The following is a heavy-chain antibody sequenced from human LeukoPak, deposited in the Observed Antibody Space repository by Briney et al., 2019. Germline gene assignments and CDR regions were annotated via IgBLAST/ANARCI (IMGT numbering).Heavy chain of an antibody. V-gene: IGHV3-21*01. CDR1: GFTISSYI. CDR2: ISSSSSYI. J-gene: IGHJ4*02. CDR3: ARRVGYSSSSAEGYFDY. D-gene: IGHD6-6*01. Sequence: PGGSLRLSCAASGFTISSYIMNWVRQAPGKGLEWVSSISSSSSYIYYADSVKGRFTISRDNAKNSPYLQMNSLRAEDTAVYYCARRVGYSSSSAEGYFDYWGQGTLVTVSS.